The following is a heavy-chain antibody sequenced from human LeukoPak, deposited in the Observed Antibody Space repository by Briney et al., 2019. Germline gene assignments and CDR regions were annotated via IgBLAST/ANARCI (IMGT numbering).Heavy chain of an antibody. J-gene: IGHJ1*01. D-gene: IGHD3-22*01. CDR3: ARDAGYYYDSSGYSITAEYFQH. Sequence: SETLSLTCTVSGGSISSYYWSWIRQPPGKGLEWIGYIYTSGSTNYNPSLKSRVTISVDTSKNQFSLKLSSVTAADTAVYYCARDAGYYYDSSGYSITAEYFQHWGQGTLVTVSS. CDR1: GGSISSYY. CDR2: IYTSGST. V-gene: IGHV4-4*08.